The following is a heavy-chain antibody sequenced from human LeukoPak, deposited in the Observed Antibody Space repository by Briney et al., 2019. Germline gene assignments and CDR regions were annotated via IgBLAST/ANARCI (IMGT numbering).Heavy chain of an antibody. J-gene: IGHJ4*02. CDR1: GGSISSGDYY. CDR3: ARGKYQLRYYFDY. CDR2: IYYSGST. V-gene: IGHV4-30-4*08. Sequence: SQTLSLTCTVSGGSISSGDYYWSWIRQPPGKGLEWIGYIYYSGSTYYNPSLKSRVTISVDTSKNQFSLKLSSVTAADTAVYYCARGKYQLRYYFDYWGQGTLVTVSS. D-gene: IGHD2-2*01.